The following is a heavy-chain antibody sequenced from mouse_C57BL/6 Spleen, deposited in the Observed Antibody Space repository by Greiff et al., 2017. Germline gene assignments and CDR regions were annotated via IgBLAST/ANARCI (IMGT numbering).Heavy chain of an antibody. J-gene: IGHJ2*01. CDR2: IDPSDSYT. Sequence: QVQLKQPGAELVMPGASVKLSCKASGYTFTSYWMHWVKQRPGQGLEWIGEIDPSDSYTNYNQKFKGKSTLTVDKSSSTAYMQLSSLTSEDSAVYYCATGTGPNYFDYWGQGTTLTVSS. CDR3: ATGTGPNYFDY. V-gene: IGHV1-69*01. D-gene: IGHD4-1*01. CDR1: GYTFTSYW.